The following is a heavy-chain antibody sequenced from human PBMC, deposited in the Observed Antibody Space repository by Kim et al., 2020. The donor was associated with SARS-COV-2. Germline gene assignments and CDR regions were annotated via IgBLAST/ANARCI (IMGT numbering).Heavy chain of an antibody. Sequence: YADSGKGRFTISRDNSKNTLYLQMNSLRAEDTAVYYCAKIQAPRYYYMDVWGKGTTVTISS. J-gene: IGHJ6*03. V-gene: IGHV3-23*01. CDR3: AKIQAPRYYYMDV.